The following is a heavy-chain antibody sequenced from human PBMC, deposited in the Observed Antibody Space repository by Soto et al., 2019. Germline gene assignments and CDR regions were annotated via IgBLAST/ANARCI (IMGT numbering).Heavy chain of an antibody. V-gene: IGHV5-10-1*01. CDR2: IDPSDSYT. CDR1: GYSFTSYW. D-gene: IGHD2-21*02. J-gene: IGHJ6*02. Sequence: GESLKISCKGSGYSFTSYWISWVRQMPGKGLEWMGRIDPSDSYTNYSPSFQGHVTISADKSVSTAYLQWSSLKASDTAMYYCARHSSPYCGGDCYSYYYYYGMDVWGQGTTVTVSS. CDR3: ARHSSPYCGGDCYSYYYYYGMDV.